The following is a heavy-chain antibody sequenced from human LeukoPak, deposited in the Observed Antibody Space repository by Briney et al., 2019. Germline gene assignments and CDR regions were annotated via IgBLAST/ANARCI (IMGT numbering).Heavy chain of an antibody. J-gene: IGHJ5*02. CDR2: INYSGST. D-gene: IGHD3-3*01. V-gene: IGHV4-34*01. CDR3: ARGKYYDFLPGNYKTWFAP. CDR1: GGSFSGHY. Sequence: SETLSLTCVVYGGSFSGHYWSWIRQPPGMGLEWIGEINYSGSTNYNPSLKSRVTISGDTSKNQFSLKLSSATAADTAVYYCARGKYYDFLPGNYKTWFAPWGKGPLVTVSS.